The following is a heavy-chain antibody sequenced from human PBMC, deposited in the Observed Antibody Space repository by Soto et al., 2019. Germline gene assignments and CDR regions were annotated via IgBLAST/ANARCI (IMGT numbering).Heavy chain of an antibody. CDR2: INHSGST. CDR1: GGSFSGYY. J-gene: IGHJ6*02. D-gene: IGHD6-6*01. V-gene: IGHV4-34*01. Sequence: QVQLQQWGAGLLKPSETLSLTCAVYGGSFSGYYWSWIRQPPGKGLEWIGEINHSGSTNYNPSLKSRVTISVDTSKNQFSLKLSSVTAADTAVYYCARVRAARIPPHQKSKFYYYYGMDVWGQGTTVTVSS. CDR3: ARVRAARIPPHQKSKFYYYYGMDV.